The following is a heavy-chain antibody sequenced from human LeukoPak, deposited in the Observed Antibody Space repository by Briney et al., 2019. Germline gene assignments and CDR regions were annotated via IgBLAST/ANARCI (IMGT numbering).Heavy chain of an antibody. D-gene: IGHD2-15*01. CDR2: IYYSGST. Sequence: SETLSLTCTVSGGSISSSSYYWGWIRQPPGKGLEWIGSIYYSGSTYCNPSLKSRVTISVDTSKNQFSLKLSSVTAADTAVYYCARADCSGGSCYSFDYWGQGTLVTVSS. CDR3: ARADCSGGSCYSFDY. J-gene: IGHJ4*02. CDR1: GGSISSSSYY. V-gene: IGHV4-39*07.